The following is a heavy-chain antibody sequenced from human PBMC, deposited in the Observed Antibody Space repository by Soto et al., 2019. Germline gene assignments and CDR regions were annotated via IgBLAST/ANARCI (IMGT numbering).Heavy chain of an antibody. CDR2: INHSGST. V-gene: IGHV4-34*01. CDR1: GGSFSGYY. CDR3: ARGLRERGYYYGMDV. D-gene: IGHD3-16*01. J-gene: IGHJ6*02. Sequence: SETLSLTCAVYGGSFSGYYWSRIRQPPGKGLEWIGEINHSGSTNYNPSLKSRVTISVDTSKNQFSLKLSSVTAADTAVYYCARGLRERGYYYGMDVWGQGTTVTVSS.